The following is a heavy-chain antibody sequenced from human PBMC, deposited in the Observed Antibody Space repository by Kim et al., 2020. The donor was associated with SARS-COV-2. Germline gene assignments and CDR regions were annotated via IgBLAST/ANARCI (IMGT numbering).Heavy chain of an antibody. Sequence: GGSLRLSCAASGFTFSTYWMSWVRQAPGKGLEWVANIKQDGSEKYYVDSVKGRFTVSRDNAKNSLYLQMNSLRAEDTALYYCARSFNYYGSGSQPFDYWGQGTLVTVSS. J-gene: IGHJ4*02. CDR1: GFTFSTYW. CDR3: ARSFNYYGSGSQPFDY. D-gene: IGHD3-10*01. CDR2: IKQDGSEK. V-gene: IGHV3-7*01.